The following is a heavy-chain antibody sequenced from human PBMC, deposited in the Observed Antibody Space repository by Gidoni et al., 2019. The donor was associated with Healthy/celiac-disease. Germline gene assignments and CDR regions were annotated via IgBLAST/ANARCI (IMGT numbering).Heavy chain of an antibody. CDR2: IDYSGST. J-gene: IGHJ4*02. D-gene: IGHD1-26*01. CDR3: AREYSGQYYLDY. V-gene: IGHV4-61*01. Sequence: QVHLPGSGPGRAKPSETLSRTCTVSGDSVSSGSYYWRWLRQPPGKGLEWIGYIDYSGSTNYNPSLKSRVTISVDTSKIQFSLKLSSVTAADSAAYYCAREYSGQYYLDYWGQGTLVTVSS. CDR1: GDSVSSGSYY.